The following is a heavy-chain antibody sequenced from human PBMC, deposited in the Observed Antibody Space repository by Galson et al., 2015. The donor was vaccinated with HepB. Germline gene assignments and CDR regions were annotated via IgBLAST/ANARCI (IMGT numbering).Heavy chain of an antibody. CDR3: ATRYYDS. CDR2: TYYRSKWYN. CDR1: GDSVSSISAA. Sequence: CAISGDSVSSISAAWNWIRQSSSRGLEWLGRTYYRSKWYNEYAVSVKSRIDINPDTSKNQFSLRQDSVTPEDTAIYYCATRYYDSWGQGTLVTVSS. J-gene: IGHJ4*02. V-gene: IGHV6-1*01.